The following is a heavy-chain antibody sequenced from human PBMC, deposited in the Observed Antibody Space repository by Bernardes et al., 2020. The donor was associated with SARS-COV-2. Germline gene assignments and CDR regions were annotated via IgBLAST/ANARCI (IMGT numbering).Heavy chain of an antibody. D-gene: IGHD6-13*01. V-gene: IGHV4-59*12. CDR2: IYYSGIT. Sequence: SETLSLTCTVSGDSISTYYWSWVRQPPGKGLEWIGYIYYSGITNYNPSLKSRVTTSVDTSKNQFSLKLSSVTAADTAVYYCARGWGSWPYYFDYWGQGTLVTVSS. CDR3: ARGWGSWPYYFDY. J-gene: IGHJ4*02. CDR1: GDSISTYY.